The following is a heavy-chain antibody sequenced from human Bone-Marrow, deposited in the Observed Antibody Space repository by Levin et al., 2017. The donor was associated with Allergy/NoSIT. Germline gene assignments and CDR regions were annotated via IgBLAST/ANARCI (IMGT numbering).Heavy chain of an antibody. J-gene: IGHJ4*02. CDR3: TTAVISGYTVVDY. CDR2: IKINADGGTT. V-gene: IGHV3-15*01. D-gene: IGHD5-12*01. Sequence: LSLTCAASGFTFTDAWMSWVRQAPGKGLQWVGRIKINADGGTTEYAAPVKGRFTISRDDSKETLYLQMTSLKNEDTALYYCTTAVISGYTVVDYWGQGTLVIVSS. CDR1: GFTFTDAW.